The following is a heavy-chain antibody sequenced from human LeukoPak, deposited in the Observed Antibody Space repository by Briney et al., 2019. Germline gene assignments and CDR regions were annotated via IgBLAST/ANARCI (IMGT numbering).Heavy chain of an antibody. CDR1: GFTFSSYS. CDR3: ARADGIVVIKGFQH. V-gene: IGHV3-48*04. D-gene: IGHD3-22*01. Sequence: GGSLRLSCAASGFTFSSYSMNWVRQAPGKGLEWVSYISSSSSTIYYAASVKGRFTISRDNAKNSLYLQMNSLRAEDTAVYYCARADGIVVIKGFQHWGQGTLVTVSS. J-gene: IGHJ1*01. CDR2: ISSSSSTI.